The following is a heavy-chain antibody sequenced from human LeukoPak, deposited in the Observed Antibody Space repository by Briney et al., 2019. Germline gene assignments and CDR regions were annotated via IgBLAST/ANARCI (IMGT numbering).Heavy chain of an antibody. Sequence: GGSLSLSCVASGFVFSASYMSWVREAPGRGLEWVATIKPDGSEKYHVDSVSGRFTISRDNTNDSLFLQMNSLRVDDTAVYYCVRGGTYWTVSWGQGTLVNVS. V-gene: IGHV3-7*01. J-gene: IGHJ5*01. CDR1: GFVFSASY. CDR2: IKPDGSEK. CDR3: VRGGTYWTVS.